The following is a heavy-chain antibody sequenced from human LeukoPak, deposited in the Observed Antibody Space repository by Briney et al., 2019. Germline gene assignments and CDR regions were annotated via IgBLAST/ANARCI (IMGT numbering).Heavy chain of an antibody. CDR3: AKAPGRNYGPDY. J-gene: IGHJ4*02. CDR1: GFIFSSYG. Sequence: GGSLRLSCAASGFIFSSYGMHWVRQAPGKGLEWVAVIAYDGSSKYYAASVKGRFTISRDNSKSTLYLQMNSLRAEDTAVYYCAKAPGRNYGPDYWGQGTLVTVSS. D-gene: IGHD3-10*01. CDR2: IAYDGSSK. V-gene: IGHV3-30*18.